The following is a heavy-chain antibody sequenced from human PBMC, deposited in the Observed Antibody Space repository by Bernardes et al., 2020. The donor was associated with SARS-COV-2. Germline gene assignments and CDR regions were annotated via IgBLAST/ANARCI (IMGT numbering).Heavy chain of an antibody. CDR2: IYPGDSDA. CDR1: GYDFTTYW. Sequence: GESLKISCKGSGYDFTTYWIGWVRQMPGKGLEWMGIIYPGDSDARYSPSFQGQVTISVDKSVSATHLQWSSLKASDSAIYYCARQSTSSADGFFDYWGQGSLVTVPS. V-gene: IGHV5-51*01. CDR3: ARQSTSSADGFFDY. J-gene: IGHJ4*02. D-gene: IGHD2-2*01.